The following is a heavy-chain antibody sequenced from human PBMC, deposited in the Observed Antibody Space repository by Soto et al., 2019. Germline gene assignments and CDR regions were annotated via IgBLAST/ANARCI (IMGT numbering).Heavy chain of an antibody. V-gene: IGHV4-34*01. D-gene: IGHD6-13*01. CDR3: ARAWIWAAAAYFDY. Sequence: SETLSLTCAVYGGSFSGYYWSWIRQPPGKGLEWIGEINHSGSTNYNPSLKSRVTISVDTYKNQFSLKLSSVTAADTAVYYCARAWIWAAAAYFDYWGQGTLVTVSS. CDR1: GGSFSGYY. J-gene: IGHJ4*02. CDR2: INHSGST.